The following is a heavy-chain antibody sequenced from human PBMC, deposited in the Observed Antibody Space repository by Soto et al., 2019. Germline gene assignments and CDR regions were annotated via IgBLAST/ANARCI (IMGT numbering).Heavy chain of an antibody. CDR3: ARDQYYYDSSGEYYWYFDL. Sequence: QVQLVQSGAEVKKPGSSVKVSCKASGGTFSSYAISWVRQAPGQGLEWMGGIIPIFGTANYAQKFQGRVTITADESTSTAYMELSSLRSEDTAVYYCARDQYYYDSSGEYYWYFDLWGRGTLVTVSS. J-gene: IGHJ2*01. CDR1: GGTFSSYA. D-gene: IGHD3-22*01. V-gene: IGHV1-69*12. CDR2: IIPIFGTA.